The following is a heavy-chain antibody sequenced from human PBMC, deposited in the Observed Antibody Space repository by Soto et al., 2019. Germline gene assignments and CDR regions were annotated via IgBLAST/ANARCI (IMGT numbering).Heavy chain of an antibody. CDR2: INAGNGNT. CDR3: ARDGDFWIAGSYYPAHFDY. V-gene: IGHV1-3*01. Sequence: GASVKVSCKASGYTFTSYAMHWVRQAPGQRLEWMGWINAGNGNTKYSQKFQGRVTITRDTSASTAYMELSSLRSEDTAVYYCARDGDFWIAGSYYPAHFDYWGQGTLVTVSS. CDR1: GYTFTSYA. J-gene: IGHJ4*02. D-gene: IGHD1-26*01.